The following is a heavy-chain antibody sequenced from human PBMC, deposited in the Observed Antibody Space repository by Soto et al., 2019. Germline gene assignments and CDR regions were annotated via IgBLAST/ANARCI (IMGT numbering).Heavy chain of an antibody. D-gene: IGHD1-1*01. CDR2: ISGSGGTA. CDR3: AKGRGKNWNFDY. V-gene: IGHV3-23*01. Sequence: SGGGSVQPGGSLRLSCAASGFTFSSYAMHWVRRPPGKGLEWVSSISGSGGTAYYADSVKGRFSISRDSLVNTLYLQMNSLRAEDTAVYYCAKGRGKNWNFDYWGQGTLVTVSP. J-gene: IGHJ4*02. CDR1: GFTFSSYA.